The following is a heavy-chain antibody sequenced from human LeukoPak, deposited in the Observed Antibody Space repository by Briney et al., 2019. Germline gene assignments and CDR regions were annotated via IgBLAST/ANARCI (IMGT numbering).Heavy chain of an antibody. CDR2: ISSSGSTI. V-gene: IGHV3-11*04. CDR3: AREGRIQLWFHTPYYYYYMDV. D-gene: IGHD5-18*01. Sequence: KSGGSLRLSCAASGFTFSDYYMSWIRQAPAKGLEWVSYISSSGSTIYYADSVKGRFTISRDNAKNSLYLQMNSLRAEDAAVYYCAREGRIQLWFHTPYYYYYMDVWGKGTTVTVSS. J-gene: IGHJ6*03. CDR1: GFTFSDYY.